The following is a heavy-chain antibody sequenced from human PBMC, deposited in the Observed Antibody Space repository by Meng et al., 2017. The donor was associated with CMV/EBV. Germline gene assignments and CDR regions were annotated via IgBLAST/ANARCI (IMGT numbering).Heavy chain of an antibody. Sequence: LSLSCAASGFTFSSYSMNWVRQAPGKGLEWVANIKQDGSEKYYVDSVKGRFTISRDNAKNSLYLQMNSLRAEDTAVYYCARDFGPYCTNGVCYTRFDYWGQGTLVTVSS. J-gene: IGHJ4*02. V-gene: IGHV3-7*01. CDR2: IKQDGSEK. CDR1: GFTFSSYS. CDR3: ARDFGPYCTNGVCYTRFDY. D-gene: IGHD2-8*01.